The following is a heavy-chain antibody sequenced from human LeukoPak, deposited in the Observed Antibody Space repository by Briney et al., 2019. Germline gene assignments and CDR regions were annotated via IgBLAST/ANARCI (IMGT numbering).Heavy chain of an antibody. V-gene: IGHV3-23*01. D-gene: IGHD1-26*01. Sequence: GGSLRPSCAASGFTFSSYAMSWVRQAPGKGLEWVSAISGSGGSTYYADSVKGRFTISRDNAKNSLYLQMTSLRAEDTAVYYCARDSRIVGATNYFDYWGQGTLVTVSS. CDR2: ISGSGGST. CDR1: GFTFSSYA. J-gene: IGHJ4*02. CDR3: ARDSRIVGATNYFDY.